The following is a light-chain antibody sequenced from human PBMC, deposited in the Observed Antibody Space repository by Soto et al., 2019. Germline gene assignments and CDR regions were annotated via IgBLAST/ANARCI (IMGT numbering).Light chain of an antibody. V-gene: IGLV2-14*01. CDR3: ISYRGSVTSYV. CDR2: QVR. CDR1: SSDIGSYNY. Sequence: QSALTQPASESASPGQPITISCTGTSSDIGSYNYVAWYQQFPCKTPKLIIYQVRNRPSGVSLRFSGSKSGNTASPTISELAAKDESDYRCISYRGSVTSYVFATGTKFTV. J-gene: IGLJ1*01.